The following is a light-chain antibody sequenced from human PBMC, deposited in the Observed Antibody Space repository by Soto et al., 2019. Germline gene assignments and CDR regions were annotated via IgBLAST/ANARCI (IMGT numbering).Light chain of an antibody. CDR1: QDITNY. CDR3: QHSNNFFALT. V-gene: IGKV1-33*01. Sequence: DIQMTQSPSSLSASVGDRFTITCHASQDITNYISWYQQKPGKAPKLLIYDASNLEAGVPSRFSGSGSGTDFTFTISSLQPEDFATYYCQHSNNFFALTFGGGTKVDIK. CDR2: DAS. J-gene: IGKJ4*01.